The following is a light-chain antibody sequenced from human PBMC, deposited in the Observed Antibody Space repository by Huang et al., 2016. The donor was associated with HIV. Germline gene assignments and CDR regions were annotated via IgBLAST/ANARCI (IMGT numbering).Light chain of an antibody. CDR2: DAS. CDR3: QQRSNWLFT. J-gene: IGKJ3*01. CDR1: LSVATY. V-gene: IGKV3-11*01. Sequence: IVLTQSPATLSLSPGERATISCRASLSVATYLAWYQQKPGQAPRLLIYDASNRATGIPARCSGSGSGTDFTLTISSLEPEDFAVYYCQQRSNWLFTFGPGTKVEI.